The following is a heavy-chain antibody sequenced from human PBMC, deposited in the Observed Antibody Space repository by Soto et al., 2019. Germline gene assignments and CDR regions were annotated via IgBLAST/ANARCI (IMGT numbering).Heavy chain of an antibody. CDR2: IYYSGST. V-gene: IGHV4-59*01. Sequence: PSETLSLTCSVSGGSISSSNWNWLRQPPGKGLEWIGYIYYSGSTNYNPSLKSRVTISVDTSKNQFSLKLTSVTAADTAVYYCARDYPPRAPHYYYYGMGIWGQGTTVTVSS. CDR3: ARDYPPRAPHYYYYGMGI. CDR1: GGSISSSN. J-gene: IGHJ6*02.